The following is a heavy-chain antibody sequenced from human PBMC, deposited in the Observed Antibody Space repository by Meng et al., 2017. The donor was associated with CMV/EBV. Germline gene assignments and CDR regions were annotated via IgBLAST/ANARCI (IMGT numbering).Heavy chain of an antibody. Sequence: GSLRLSCTVSGYSISSGYYWGWIRQPPGKGLEWIGSIYHSGSTYYNPSLKSRVTISVDTSKNPFSLKLSSVTAADTAVYYCARPYLFRAAGEFDAFDIWGQGTMVTVSS. CDR1: GYSISSGYY. D-gene: IGHD3-10*01. CDR3: ARPYLFRAAGEFDAFDI. CDR2: IYHSGST. J-gene: IGHJ3*02. V-gene: IGHV4-38-2*02.